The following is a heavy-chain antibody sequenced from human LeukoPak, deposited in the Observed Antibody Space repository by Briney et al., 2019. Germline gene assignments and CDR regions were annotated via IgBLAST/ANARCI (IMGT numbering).Heavy chain of an antibody. CDR1: GGSISNNY. CDR3: ARDSYYGDNRGHFDY. D-gene: IGHD4-17*01. Sequence: SETLSLTCTVSGGSISNNYWSWMRQPAGKRLEWIGCIYTSGSTNYNPSLKSRVTISVDTSKNQFSLKLSSVTAADTAVYYWARDSYYGDNRGHFDYWGQGTLVTVSS. V-gene: IGHV4-4*07. J-gene: IGHJ4*02. CDR2: IYTSGST.